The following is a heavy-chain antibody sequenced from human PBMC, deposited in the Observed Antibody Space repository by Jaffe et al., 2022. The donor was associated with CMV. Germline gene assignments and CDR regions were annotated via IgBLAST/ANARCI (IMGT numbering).Heavy chain of an antibody. Sequence: QVQLQESGPGLVKPSETLSLTCTVSGGSVSSGSYYWSWIRQPPGKGLEWIGYIYYSGSTNYNPSLKSRVTISVDTSKNQFSLKLSSVTAADTAVYYCARVSCSGGSCYSYYYYYGMDVWGQGTTVTVSS. CDR2: IYYSGST. D-gene: IGHD2-15*01. CDR1: GGSVSSGSYY. V-gene: IGHV4-61*01. J-gene: IGHJ6*02. CDR3: ARVSCSGGSCYSYYYYYGMDV.